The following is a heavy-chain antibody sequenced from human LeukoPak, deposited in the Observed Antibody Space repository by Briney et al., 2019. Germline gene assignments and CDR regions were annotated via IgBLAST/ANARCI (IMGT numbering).Heavy chain of an antibody. Sequence: PGGSLRLSCAASGFTFSSYEMNWVRQAPGKGLEWVSYISSSGSTIYYADSVKGRFTISRDNAKNSLYLQMNSLRAEDTAVYYCARVHVAGTADYFDYRGQGTLVTVSS. CDR1: GFTFSSYE. V-gene: IGHV3-48*03. CDR3: ARVHVAGTADYFDY. D-gene: IGHD6-19*01. CDR2: ISSSGSTI. J-gene: IGHJ4*02.